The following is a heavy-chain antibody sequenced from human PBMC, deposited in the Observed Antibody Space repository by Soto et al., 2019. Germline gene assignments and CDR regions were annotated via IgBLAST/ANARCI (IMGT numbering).Heavy chain of an antibody. CDR2: IVVGSGNT. V-gene: IGHV1-58*02. J-gene: IGHJ4*02. Sequence: SVKVSCKASGFTFSHSAMQWVRQARGQSLEWIGWIVVGSGNTNYAQKFQERVTISWDMSTNTAYMELSSLRSEDTAVYYCARVGGWYVPDYWGQGTLVTVSS. CDR1: GFTFSHSA. CDR3: ARVGGWYVPDY. D-gene: IGHD6-19*01.